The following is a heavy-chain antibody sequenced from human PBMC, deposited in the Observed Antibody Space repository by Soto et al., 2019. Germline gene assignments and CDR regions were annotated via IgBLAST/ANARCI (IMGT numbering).Heavy chain of an antibody. J-gene: IGHJ5*02. D-gene: IGHD4-17*01. CDR2: INHSGST. Sequence: QVQLQQWGAGLLKPSETLSLTCAVYGGSFSGYYWSWIRQPPGKGLEWIGEINHSGSTNYNPSLKSRVTISVDTSKNQFSLKLSSVTAADTAVYYCARGRRSVTTFLGGGNWFDPWGQGTLVTVSS. CDR1: GGSFSGYY. V-gene: IGHV4-34*01. CDR3: ARGRRSVTTFLGGGNWFDP.